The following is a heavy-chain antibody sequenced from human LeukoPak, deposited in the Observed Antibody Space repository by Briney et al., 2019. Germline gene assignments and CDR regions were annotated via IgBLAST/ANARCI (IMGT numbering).Heavy chain of an antibody. CDR2: IYYSGST. D-gene: IGHD3-16*02. J-gene: IGHJ4*02. V-gene: IGHV4-30-4*01. CDR3: ARDIRLSGSYRWEARFDY. Sequence: SQTLSLTCTVSGGSISSGDYYWSWIRQPPGKGLEWIGYIYYSGSTYYNPSLKSRVTISVDTSKNQFSLKLSSVTAADTAVYYCARDIRLSGSYRWEARFDYWGQGTLVTVSS. CDR1: GGSISSGDYY.